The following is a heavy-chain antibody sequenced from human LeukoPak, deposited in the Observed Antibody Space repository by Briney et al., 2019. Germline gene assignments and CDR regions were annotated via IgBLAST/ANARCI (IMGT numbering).Heavy chain of an antibody. Sequence: GGSLRLSCAASGFTFSSYAMSWVRQAPGKGLEWVSAISGSGGSTYYADSAKGRFTISRDNSKNTLYLQMNSLRPEDTAVYYCARAGGHNYPYLEEYWGQGTLVTVSS. J-gene: IGHJ4*02. CDR2: ISGSGGST. D-gene: IGHD3-16*02. V-gene: IGHV3-23*01. CDR1: GFTFSSYA. CDR3: ARAGGHNYPYLEEY.